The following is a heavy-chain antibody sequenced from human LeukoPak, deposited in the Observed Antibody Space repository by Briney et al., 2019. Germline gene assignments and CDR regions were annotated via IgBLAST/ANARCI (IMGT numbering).Heavy chain of an antibody. J-gene: IGHJ5*02. Sequence: GGSLRLSCAAYGFTFSSYSMNWVRQAPGKGLEWVSSISSSSSYIYYADSVKGRFTISRDNAKNSLYLQMNSLRAEDTAVYFCASDGRSGSYVNWFDPWGQGTLVTVSS. D-gene: IGHD1-26*01. V-gene: IGHV3-21*01. CDR3: ASDGRSGSYVNWFDP. CDR1: GFTFSSYS. CDR2: ISSSSSYI.